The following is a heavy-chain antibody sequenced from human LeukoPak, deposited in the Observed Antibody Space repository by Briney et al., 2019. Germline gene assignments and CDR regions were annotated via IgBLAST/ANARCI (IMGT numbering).Heavy chain of an antibody. CDR3: ASLTTADAFDI. D-gene: IGHD3-22*01. J-gene: IGHJ3*02. CDR2: IYYSGSI. Sequence: SDTLSLTCAVSGYSISSSNWWGWIRQPPGKGLEWIGYIYYSGSIYYNPSLKSRVTISVDTSKNQFSLKLSSVTAADTAVFYCASLTTADAFDIWGQGTMVTVSS. CDR1: GYSISSSNW. V-gene: IGHV4-28*05.